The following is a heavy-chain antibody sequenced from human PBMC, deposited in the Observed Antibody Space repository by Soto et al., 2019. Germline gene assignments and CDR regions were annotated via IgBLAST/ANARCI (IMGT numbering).Heavy chain of an antibody. CDR3: ARVDCSSTTCLMFYHYEGMDV. V-gene: IGHV4-4*02. CDR2: IYQSGRT. CDR1: GGSICSSNW. J-gene: IGHJ6*02. D-gene: IGHD2-2*01. Sequence: SETLSLTCVISGGSICSSNWWGWVRQPPGKGLEWIGEIYQSGRTNYNPALKSRVTISVDKSKNQFSLRLSSVTAAYTAVYYCARVDCSSTTCLMFYHYEGMDVWGQGTTVTVSS.